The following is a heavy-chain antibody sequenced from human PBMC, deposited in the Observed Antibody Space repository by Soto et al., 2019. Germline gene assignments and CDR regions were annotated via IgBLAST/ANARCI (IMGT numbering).Heavy chain of an antibody. Sequence: GGSLRLSCASSGFTFSSYWMSWVRQPPGKGLDWVSAISGSGGSTYYADSVKGRFTISRDNSKNTLFLQMNSLRAEDTAVYYCAKDGSQRGPEIYFDYWGQGTLVTVSS. J-gene: IGHJ4*02. V-gene: IGHV3-23*01. CDR3: AKDGSQRGPEIYFDY. CDR1: GFTFSSYW. CDR2: ISGSGGST. D-gene: IGHD1-1*01.